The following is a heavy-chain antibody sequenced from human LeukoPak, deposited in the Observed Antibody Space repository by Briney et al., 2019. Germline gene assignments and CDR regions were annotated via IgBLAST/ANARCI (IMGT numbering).Heavy chain of an antibody. CDR3: ARGLYCSSTSCEDY. D-gene: IGHD2-2*01. CDR2: INHSGST. V-gene: IGHV4-39*07. CDR1: GGSISSGDYY. Sequence: SETLSLTCTVSGGSISSGDYYWSWIRQPPGKGLEWIGEINHSGSTNYNPSLKSRVTISVDTSKNQFSLKLSSVTAADTAVYYCARGLYCSSTSCEDYWGQGTLVTVSS. J-gene: IGHJ4*02.